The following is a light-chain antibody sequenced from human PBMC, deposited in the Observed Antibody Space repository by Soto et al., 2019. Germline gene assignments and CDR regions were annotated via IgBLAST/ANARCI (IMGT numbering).Light chain of an antibody. CDR2: WAS. J-gene: IGKJ2*01. CDR1: QSVLYSSSNKNY. V-gene: IGKV4-1*01. Sequence: DIVMTQSPDSLAVSLGERATINCKSSQSVLYSSSNKNYLAWYQQKPGQPPNLLIYWASTRESGAPDRFSGRGSGTDFTLTISSLQAEDVAVYYCQQYYTTPLTFGQGTKLEIK. CDR3: QQYYTTPLT.